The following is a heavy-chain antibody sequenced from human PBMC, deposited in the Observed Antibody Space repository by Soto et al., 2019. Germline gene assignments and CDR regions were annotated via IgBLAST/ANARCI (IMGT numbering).Heavy chain of an antibody. CDR2: ISGSGGST. D-gene: IGHD2-15*01. V-gene: IGHV3-23*01. J-gene: IGHJ4*02. CDR1: GFTFSSYA. CDR3: AKEALGYCSGGSCYFDF. Sequence: EVQLLESGGGLVQPGGSLRLSCAASGFTFSSYAMSWVRQAPGKGLEWVSAISGSGGSTYYADSVKGRFTISRDNSKNTLYQQMNSLRAEDTAVYYCAKEALGYCSGGSCYFDFGGQGTLVTVSS.